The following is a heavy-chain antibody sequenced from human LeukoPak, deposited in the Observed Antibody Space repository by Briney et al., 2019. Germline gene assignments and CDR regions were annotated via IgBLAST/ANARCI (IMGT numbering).Heavy chain of an antibody. CDR1: SSSSYY. CDR3: ARDLRRDCSTTTCYAFDY. CDR2: ISGSGGLT. D-gene: IGHD2-2*01. J-gene: IGHJ4*02. V-gene: IGHV3-23*01. Sequence: SSSSYYWGWIRQAPGKGLEWVSVISGSGGLTYYADSVKGRFTISRDNSKNTLYLQMNSLRADDTAVYYCARDLRRDCSTTTCYAFDYWGQGTLVTVSS.